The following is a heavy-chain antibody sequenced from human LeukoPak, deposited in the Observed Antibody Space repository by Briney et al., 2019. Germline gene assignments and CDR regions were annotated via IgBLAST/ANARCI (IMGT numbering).Heavy chain of an antibody. CDR3: ARGLRVVVPYDAFDI. D-gene: IGHD2-2*01. CDR1: GGSFSGYY. V-gene: IGHV4-59*01. J-gene: IGHJ3*02. Sequence: SETLSLTCAVYGGSFSGYYWSWIRQPPGKGLEWIGYIYYSGSTNYNPSLKSRVTISVDTSKNQFSLKLSSVTAADTAVYYCARGLRVVVPYDAFDIWGQGTMVTVSS. CDR2: IYYSGST.